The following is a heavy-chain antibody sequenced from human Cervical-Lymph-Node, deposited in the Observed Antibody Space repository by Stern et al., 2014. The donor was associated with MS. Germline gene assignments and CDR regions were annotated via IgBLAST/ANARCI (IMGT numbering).Heavy chain of an antibody. D-gene: IGHD2-21*02. J-gene: IGHJ1*01. CDR2: ISPIFGTA. Sequence: VQLVESGAEVKKPGSSVKVSCKASGGTFSSYAIRWVRQAPGKGLEWMGGISPIFGTANYAQKFQGRVTITADESTSTAYMELSSLRSEDTAVYYCARDLLGGDPHWGQGTLVTVSS. CDR1: GGTFSSYA. CDR3: ARDLLGGDPH. V-gene: IGHV1-69*01.